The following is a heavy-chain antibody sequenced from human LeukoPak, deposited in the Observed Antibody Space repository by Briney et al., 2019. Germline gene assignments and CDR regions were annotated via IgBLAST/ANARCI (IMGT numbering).Heavy chain of an antibody. D-gene: IGHD2-15*01. CDR1: GFTFSSHS. Sequence: PGGSLRVSCAASGFTFSSHSMNCVRQAPGKGLEWVSTISSSSSYIYYADSVKGRFTISRDNAKNSLYLQMNSLRAEDTAVYYCARDRECSGGSCYYPDYYFDFWGQGTLVTVSS. V-gene: IGHV3-21*01. J-gene: IGHJ4*02. CDR3: ARDRECSGGSCYYPDYYFDF. CDR2: ISSSSSYI.